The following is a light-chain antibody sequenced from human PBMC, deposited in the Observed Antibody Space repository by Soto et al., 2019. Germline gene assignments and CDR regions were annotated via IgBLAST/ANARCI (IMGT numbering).Light chain of an antibody. CDR2: GAS. CDR1: QSVANNF. J-gene: IGKJ4*01. V-gene: IGKV3-20*01. CDR3: QQYGGSPLVT. Sequence: EIVLTQSPATLSLSPGERATLSCKASQSVANNFLAWYQQKPGQAPRLLIYGASIRATGIPDRFSGTGSGTDFTLTITRLEPEDFAVYYCQQYGGSPLVTFGGGTKVEI.